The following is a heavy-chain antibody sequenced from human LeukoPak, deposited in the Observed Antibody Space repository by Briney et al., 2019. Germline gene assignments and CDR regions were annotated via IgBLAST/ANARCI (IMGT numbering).Heavy chain of an antibody. CDR3: AKEEDIAVVPAATLDY. D-gene: IGHD2-2*01. J-gene: IGHJ4*02. V-gene: IGHV3-23*01. CDR2: ISGSGGST. Sequence: GGSLRLSCAASGFTFSSYAMSWVRQAPGKGLEWVSAISGSGGSTYYADSVKGRFTISRDNSKNTLYLQMNSLRAEDTAVYYCAKEEDIAVVPAATLDYWGQGTLVTVSS. CDR1: GFTFSSYA.